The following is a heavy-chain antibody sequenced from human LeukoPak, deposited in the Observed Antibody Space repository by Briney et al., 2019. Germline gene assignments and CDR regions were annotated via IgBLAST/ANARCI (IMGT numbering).Heavy chain of an antibody. J-gene: IGHJ3*02. Sequence: ASVKVSCKASGGTFSSYAISWVRQAPGQGLEWMGGIIPIFGTANYAQKFQGRVTITADEPTSTAYMELSSLRSEDTAVYYCADREGSKGAFDIWGQGTMVTVSS. D-gene: IGHD5-24*01. CDR3: ADREGSKGAFDI. CDR2: IIPIFGTA. V-gene: IGHV1-69*01. CDR1: GGTFSSYA.